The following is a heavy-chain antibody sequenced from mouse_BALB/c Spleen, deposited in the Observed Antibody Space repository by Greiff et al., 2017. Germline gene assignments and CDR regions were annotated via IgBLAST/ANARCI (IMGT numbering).Heavy chain of an antibody. CDR1: GFTFSSYA. CDR2: ISSGGST. J-gene: IGHJ4*01. Sequence: EVHLVESGGGLVKPGGSLKLSCAASGFTFSSYAMSWVRQTPEKRLEWVASISSGGSTYYPDSVKGRFTISRDNARNILYLQMSSLRSEDTAMYYCARGGYGYDAMDDWGQGTSVTVSS. V-gene: IGHV5-6-5*01. CDR3: ARGGYGYDAMDD. D-gene: IGHD2-10*02.